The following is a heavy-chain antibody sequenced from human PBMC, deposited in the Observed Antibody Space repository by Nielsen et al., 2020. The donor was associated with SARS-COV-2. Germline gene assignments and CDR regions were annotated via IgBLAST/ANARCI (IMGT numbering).Heavy chain of an antibody. CDR1: GFTFSSYT. D-gene: IGHD6-19*01. CDR3: ARGVAVAGTNYLDY. V-gene: IGHV3-21*01. J-gene: IGHJ4*02. Sequence: GGSLRLSCAASGFTFSSYTMNWVRQAPGKGLEWVSSISSSSSYIYYADSMKGRFTISRDNAKNSLYLQMNSLRAEDTAVYYCARGVAVAGTNYLDYWGQGTLVTVSS. CDR2: ISSSSSYI.